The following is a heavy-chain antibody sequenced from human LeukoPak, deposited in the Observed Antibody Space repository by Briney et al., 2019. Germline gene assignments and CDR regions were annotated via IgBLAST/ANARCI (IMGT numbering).Heavy chain of an antibody. CDR2: ISYDGSNK. Sequence: PGGSLRLSCAASGSTFSSYGMHWVRQAPGKGLEWVAVISYDGSNKYYADSVKGRFTISRDNSKNTLYLQMNSLRAEDTAVYYCAKDYYDSSGYSPPPDYWGQGTLVTVSS. D-gene: IGHD3-22*01. V-gene: IGHV3-30*18. J-gene: IGHJ4*02. CDR3: AKDYYDSSGYSPPPDY. CDR1: GSTFSSYG.